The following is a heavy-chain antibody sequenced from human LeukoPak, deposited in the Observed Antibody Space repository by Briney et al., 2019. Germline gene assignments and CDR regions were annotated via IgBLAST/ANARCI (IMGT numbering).Heavy chain of an antibody. V-gene: IGHV1-24*01. CDR3: ATGGDITTGSFDY. CDR1: GYTLTELS. CDR2: FDPDDGET. Sequence: ASVKVSCKDSGYTLTELSMHWVRQAPGKGLEWMGGFDPDDGETIYAQKVQGRVTLREDTSTETAYMELSSLRSEDAAVYYCATGGDITTGSFDYWGQGTLVTVSS. D-gene: IGHD3-22*01. J-gene: IGHJ4*02.